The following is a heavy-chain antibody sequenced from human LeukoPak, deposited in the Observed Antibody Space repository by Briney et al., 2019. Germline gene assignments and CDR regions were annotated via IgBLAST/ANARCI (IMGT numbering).Heavy chain of an antibody. V-gene: IGHV1-2*02. CDR1: GYTFTGYY. D-gene: IGHD3-22*01. Sequence: ASVKVSCKASGYTFTGYYMHWVRQAPGQGLEWMGWINPNSGGTNYAQKFQGRVTMTRDTSISTAYMEPSRLRSDDTAVYYCARVSYYYDSSGYNQYWGQGTLVTVSS. J-gene: IGHJ4*02. CDR2: INPNSGGT. CDR3: ARVSYYYDSSGYNQY.